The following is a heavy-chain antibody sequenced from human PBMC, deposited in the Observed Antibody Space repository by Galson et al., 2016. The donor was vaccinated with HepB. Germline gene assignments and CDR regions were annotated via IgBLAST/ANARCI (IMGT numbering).Heavy chain of an antibody. Sequence: SETLSLTCTVSGASIRSSYWSWVRQPPGKGLEWIGCMYYNYSPTYNPSLKSRVPMLVDTSKNQFSPKVSAVTAADTAVYYCARQQVGNNWFDPWGQGALVTVSS. V-gene: IGHV4-59*01. D-gene: IGHD1-14*01. CDR2: MYYNYSP. CDR3: ARQQVGNNWFDP. J-gene: IGHJ5*02. CDR1: GASIRSSY.